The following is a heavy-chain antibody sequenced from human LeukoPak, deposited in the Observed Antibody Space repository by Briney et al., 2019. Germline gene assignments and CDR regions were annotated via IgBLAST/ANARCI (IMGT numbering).Heavy chain of an antibody. CDR2: IKSNIDDGTT. CDR1: GFTFSTYS. V-gene: IGHV3-15*01. J-gene: IGHJ4*02. Sequence: PGGSLRLSCAASGFTFSTYSMNWVRQARGQGLEWVGRIKSNIDDGTTDYAAPVKGRFAMSRDDSKNTVYLQMNNLKTEDTAVYYCTRSASCDYWGQGTLVTVSS. CDR3: TRSASCDY.